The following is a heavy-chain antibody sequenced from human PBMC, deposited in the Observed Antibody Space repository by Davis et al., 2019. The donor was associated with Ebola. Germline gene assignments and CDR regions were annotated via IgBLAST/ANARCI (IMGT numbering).Heavy chain of an antibody. CDR3: ARRVDYKFDI. D-gene: IGHD4-11*01. Sequence: PSETLSLTCTVPGGSISSYYWSWIRQPPGKGLEWIGYIYYSGSTNYNPSLKSRVTISVDTSKNQFSLKLSSVTAADTAVYYCARRVDYKFDIWGQGTMVTVSS. CDR2: IYYSGST. J-gene: IGHJ3*02. V-gene: IGHV4-59*12. CDR1: GGSISSYY.